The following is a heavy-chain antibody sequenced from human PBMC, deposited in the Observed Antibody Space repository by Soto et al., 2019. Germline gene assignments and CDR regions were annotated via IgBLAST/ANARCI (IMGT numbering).Heavy chain of an antibody. J-gene: IGHJ4*02. CDR3: AKDNTHCSGGSCFGCDY. D-gene: IGHD2-15*01. CDR2: ISYDGSNK. V-gene: IGHV3-30*18. Sequence: QVHLVESGGGVVQPGRSLRLSCAASGFTFSSYGMHWVRQAPGKGLEWVAVISYDGSNKYYADSVKGRFTTSRDNSKNTLYLQMNSLRDEDTAVYYCAKDNTHCSGGSCFGCDYWGQGTLATVSS. CDR1: GFTFSSYG.